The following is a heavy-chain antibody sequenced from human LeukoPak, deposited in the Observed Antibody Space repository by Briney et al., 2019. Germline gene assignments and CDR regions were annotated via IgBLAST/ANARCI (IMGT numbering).Heavy chain of an antibody. CDR3: ARGAGSDWIH. D-gene: IGHD1-26*01. J-gene: IGHJ4*02. CDR2: IGPGGDT. V-gene: IGHV3-13*01. Sequence: GGSLRLSCAASGFTFSSYDMHWVRQVRGTGLEWVSTIGPGGDTYYSNSVRGRFTISRENARNSLYLQMSSLRSADAATYYCARGAGSDWIHWGQGALVAVSS. CDR1: GFTFSSYD.